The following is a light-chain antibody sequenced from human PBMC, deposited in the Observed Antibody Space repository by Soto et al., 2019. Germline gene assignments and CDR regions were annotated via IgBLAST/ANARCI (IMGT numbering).Light chain of an antibody. J-gene: IGKJ1*01. V-gene: IGKV3-20*01. CDR2: GAS. CDR3: QQYSSSPLT. Sequence: EIVLTQSPGTLSLSPGERATLSCRASMTVSHNYLAWYQQKAGQAPRLVIYGASSRATGIPDRFSASGSGTDFILTITRLAPEDFAVYYCQQYSSSPLTFGQGTKVEVK. CDR1: MTVSHNY.